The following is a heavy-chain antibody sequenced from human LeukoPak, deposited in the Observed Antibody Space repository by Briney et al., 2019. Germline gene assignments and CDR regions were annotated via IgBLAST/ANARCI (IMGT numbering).Heavy chain of an antibody. CDR3: ARGDRSGGPYGMDV. CDR1: GFTFNTHN. Sequence: GGSLRLSCAASGFTFNTHNINWVRQAPGKGLEWVSSISSSSSYIYYADSVRGRFTISRDNAKNSLYLQMNSLRAEDTAVYFCARGDRSGGPYGMDVWGQGTMVIVSS. CDR2: ISSSSSYI. V-gene: IGHV3-21*01. D-gene: IGHD5-12*01. J-gene: IGHJ6*02.